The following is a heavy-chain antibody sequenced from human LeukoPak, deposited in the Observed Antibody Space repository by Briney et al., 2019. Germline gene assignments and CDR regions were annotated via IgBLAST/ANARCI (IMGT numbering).Heavy chain of an antibody. V-gene: IGHV3-66*01. CDR2: IYSGGYI. Sequence: GGSLGLSCAASGFTVSSTYLTWVRQAPGKGLEWLSVIYSGGYIYYADSVKGRFFISRDISENMVYLQMNSLSVEDTAVYFCARGRPAHYFDSWGPGTLVTVS. CDR3: ARGRPAHYFDS. D-gene: IGHD6-6*01. J-gene: IGHJ4*02. CDR1: GFTVSSTY.